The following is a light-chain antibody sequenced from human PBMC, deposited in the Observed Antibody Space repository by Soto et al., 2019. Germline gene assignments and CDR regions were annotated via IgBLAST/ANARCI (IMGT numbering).Light chain of an antibody. V-gene: IGKV4-1*01. CDR2: WAS. CDR1: QSVLYSSNNKNY. J-gene: IGKJ3*01. CDR3: QQYDSTPPT. Sequence: DIVMTQPPHSLAVSLGERATINCKSSQSVLYSSNNKNYLAWYQQKPGQPPKLLIYWASTRESGVPDRFSGSGSGTDFTLTISSLQAEDVAVYYCQQYDSTPPTFGPGTKVDIK.